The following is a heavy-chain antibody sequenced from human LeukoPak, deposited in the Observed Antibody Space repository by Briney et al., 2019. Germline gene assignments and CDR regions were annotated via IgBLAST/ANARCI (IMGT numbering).Heavy chain of an antibody. Sequence: ASVKVSCKASGYTFTGYYMHWVRQAPGQGLEWMGWINPNSGGTNYAQKFPGRVTMTRDTSISTAYMELSRLRSDDTAVYYCARGSGYDFWSGYYSLFDYWGQGTLVTVSS. CDR1: GYTFTGYY. CDR2: INPNSGGT. CDR3: ARGSGYDFWSGYYSLFDY. D-gene: IGHD3-3*01. J-gene: IGHJ4*02. V-gene: IGHV1-2*02.